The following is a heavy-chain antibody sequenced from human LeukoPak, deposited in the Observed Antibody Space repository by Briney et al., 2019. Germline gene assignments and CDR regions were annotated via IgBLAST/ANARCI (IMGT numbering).Heavy chain of an antibody. CDR2: IYHSGST. Sequence: PSETLSLTCTVSGYSISSGYYWGWIRQPPGKGPEWIGSIYHSGSTYYNPSLKSRVTISVDTSKNQFSLKLSSVTAADTAVYYCARAGYYDSSGYHYYYYYMDVWGKGTTVTISS. J-gene: IGHJ6*03. V-gene: IGHV4-38-2*02. CDR1: GYSISSGYY. CDR3: ARAGYYDSSGYHYYYYYMDV. D-gene: IGHD3-22*01.